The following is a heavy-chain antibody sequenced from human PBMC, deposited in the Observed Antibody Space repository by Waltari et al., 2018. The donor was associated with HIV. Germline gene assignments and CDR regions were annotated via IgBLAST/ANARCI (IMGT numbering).Heavy chain of an antibody. V-gene: IGHV3-48*02. CDR3: AILSSSGYYRD. CDR2: MSRTSNAR. CDR1: RFSLSDFD. Sequence: EVQLVESGGGLVQPGGSLELSCAASRFSLSDFDMNWVRQAPGRGLEWVSNMSRTSNARYYADSVKGRFAISRDNAKNSLYLLMNSLRHDDSAVYYCAILSSSGYYRDWGQGTRVTVSS. D-gene: IGHD5-12*01. J-gene: IGHJ4*02.